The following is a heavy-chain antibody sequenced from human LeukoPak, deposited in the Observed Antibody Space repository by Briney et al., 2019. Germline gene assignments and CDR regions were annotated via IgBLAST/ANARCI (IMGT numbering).Heavy chain of an antibody. CDR2: ISGSGGST. Sequence: GGSLRLSCAASGSTFSSYAMSWVRQAPGKGLEWVSAISGSGGSTYYADSVKGRFTISRDNSKNTLYLQMNSLRAEDTAVYYCAKEYASYETGGGFDYWGQGTLVTVSS. J-gene: IGHJ4*02. V-gene: IGHV3-23*01. CDR3: AKEYASYETGGGFDY. D-gene: IGHD3-16*01. CDR1: GSTFSSYA.